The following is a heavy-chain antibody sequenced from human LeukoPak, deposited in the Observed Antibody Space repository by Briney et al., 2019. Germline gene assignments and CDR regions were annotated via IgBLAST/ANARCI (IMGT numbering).Heavy chain of an antibody. CDR2: ISYDGSNK. CDR1: GFTFSSYA. CDR3: GGNTPAGKYYYYYYGMDV. V-gene: IGHV3-30-3*01. D-gene: IGHD3-10*01. J-gene: IGHJ6*02. Sequence: GRSLRLSCAASGFTFSSYAMHWVRQAPGKGLEWVAVISYDGSNKYYADSVKGRFTISRDNSKNTLYLQMNSLRAEDTAVYYWGGNTPAGKYYYYYYGMDVGGQGPRVTVSS.